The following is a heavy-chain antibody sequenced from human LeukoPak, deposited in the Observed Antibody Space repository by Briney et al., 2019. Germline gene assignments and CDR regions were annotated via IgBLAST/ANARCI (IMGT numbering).Heavy chain of an antibody. V-gene: IGHV3-30*02. Sequence: GGALRLSCAASGFTSRDYNIPWGRQAPAKVLDWVTVIVYDKSNKYYADSVKGRFTISRDNSKHTLYLQMNRLRVENTAVYYCARDLGSGSFGFDIWGQGKMVTVSS. D-gene: IGHD3-10*01. J-gene: IGHJ3*02. CDR3: ARDLGSGSFGFDI. CDR1: GFTSRDYN. CDR2: IVYDKSNK.